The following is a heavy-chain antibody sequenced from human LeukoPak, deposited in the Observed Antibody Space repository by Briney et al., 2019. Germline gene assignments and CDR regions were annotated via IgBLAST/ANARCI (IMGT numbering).Heavy chain of an antibody. D-gene: IGHD5-18*01. J-gene: IGHJ4*02. CDR2: ISSSGSTI. CDR1: EFTFNNFA. V-gene: IGHV3-48*03. Sequence: GGSLRLSCAASEFTFNNFAMTWVRQAPGKGLEWVSYISSSGSTIYYADSVKGRFTISRDNAKNSLYLQMNSLRAEDTAVYYCARDYSYSSFDYWGQGTLVTVSS. CDR3: ARDYSYSSFDY.